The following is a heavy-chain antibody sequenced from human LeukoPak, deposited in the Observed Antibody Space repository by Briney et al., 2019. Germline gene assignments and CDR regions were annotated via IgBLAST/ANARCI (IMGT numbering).Heavy chain of an antibody. Sequence: PSETLSLTCTVSGGSISSYYWSWIRQPPGKGLEWIGYIYYSGSTNYNPSLKSRVTISVDTSKNQFSLKLSSVTAADTAVYYCARHLWGRNDYYYGMDVWGQGTTVTVSS. V-gene: IGHV4-59*08. CDR1: GGSISSYY. CDR3: ARHLWGRNDYYYGMDV. CDR2: IYYSGST. J-gene: IGHJ6*02. D-gene: IGHD3-10*01.